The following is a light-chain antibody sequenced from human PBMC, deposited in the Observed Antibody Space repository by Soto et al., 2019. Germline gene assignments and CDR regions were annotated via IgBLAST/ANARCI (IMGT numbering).Light chain of an antibody. CDR1: SSDVGSYHL. Sequence: QSALTQPASVSGSPGQSITISCTGTSSDVGSYHLVSWYQQHPGKAPKLMIYEGSKRPSGGSNRFSGSKSGNTASLTISGLQAEDEADYYCCSYAGGSAIYVFGTGTKVTVL. CDR3: CSYAGGSAIYV. CDR2: EGS. J-gene: IGLJ1*01. V-gene: IGLV2-23*01.